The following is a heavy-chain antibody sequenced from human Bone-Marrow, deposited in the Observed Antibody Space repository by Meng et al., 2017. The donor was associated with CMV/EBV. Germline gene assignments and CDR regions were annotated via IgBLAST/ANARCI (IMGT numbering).Heavy chain of an antibody. CDR1: AFTFNTYS. V-gene: IGHV3-21*01. J-gene: IGHJ4*02. CDR2: ISSSSTYI. D-gene: IGHD2-2*01. Sequence: GGSLRLSCAASAFTFNTYSMNWVRQAPGKGLEWVSSISSSSTYIFYADSVRGRFTIARDNAKNSLYLQMNSLRAEDTAVYYCANDAGYCASDSCPTFDHWGQGALVTVSS. CDR3: ANDAGYCASDSCPTFDH.